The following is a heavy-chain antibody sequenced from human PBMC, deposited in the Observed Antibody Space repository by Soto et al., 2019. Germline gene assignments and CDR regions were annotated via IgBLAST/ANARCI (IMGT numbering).Heavy chain of an antibody. CDR1: GESASSNSAA. D-gene: IGHD1-26*01. CDR2: TYYRTKWYN. CDR3: ARGEQYSGRIFDY. Sequence: QVQLQQSGPGLVKPSQTLSVTCGISGESASSNSAAWTGLRQSPSRGLEGLGRTYYRTKWYNDYAVSVESRITINPDTSKNHFSLQLNFVTPEDTAVYFCARGEQYSGRIFDYWGQGTLVTVSS. J-gene: IGHJ4*02. V-gene: IGHV6-1*01.